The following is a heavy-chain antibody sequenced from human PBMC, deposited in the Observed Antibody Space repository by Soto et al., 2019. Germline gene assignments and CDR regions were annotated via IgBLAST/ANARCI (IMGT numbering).Heavy chain of an antibody. CDR1: GGSISSSNW. J-gene: IGHJ5*02. V-gene: IGHV4-4*02. CDR2: IYQSGST. CDR3: AREFLYYYDSSGYFGWFDP. D-gene: IGHD3-22*01. Sequence: SETLSLTCAVSGGSISSSNWWSWVRQPPGKGLGGIGGIYQSGSTNYNPSLKSRVTISVDKSKNQFSLKLSSVTAADPAVYYCAREFLYYYDSSGYFGWFDPLGQGTLVTVSS.